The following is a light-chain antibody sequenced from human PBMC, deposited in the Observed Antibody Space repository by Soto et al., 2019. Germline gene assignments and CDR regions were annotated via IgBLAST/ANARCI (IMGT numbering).Light chain of an antibody. CDR2: DAY. CDR1: QSISSW. Sequence: DIQMTQSPSTLSASVGDRVTITCRAGQSISSWLAWYQQKPGKAPQLLIYDAYSLESGVPSRFSGSGSGTEFTLTISSLQPGDFATYYCQQYNSFSWTFGQGTKVELK. CDR3: QQYNSFSWT. V-gene: IGKV1-5*01. J-gene: IGKJ1*01.